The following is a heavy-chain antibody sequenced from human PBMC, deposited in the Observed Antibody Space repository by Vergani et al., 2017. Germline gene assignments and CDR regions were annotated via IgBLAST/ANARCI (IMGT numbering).Heavy chain of an antibody. CDR1: GFTFSSYA. V-gene: IGHV3-23*04. J-gene: IGHJ6*02. CDR3: ANNPNLWFGEFSPRMDV. D-gene: IGHD3-10*01. CDR2: ISGSGGST. Sequence: VQLVESGGGLVKPGGSLRLSCAASGFTFSSYAMSWVRQAPGKGLEWVSAISGSGGSTYYADSVKGRFTISRDNSKNTLYLQMNSLRAEDTAVYYCANNPNLWFGEFSPRMDVWGQGTTVTVSS.